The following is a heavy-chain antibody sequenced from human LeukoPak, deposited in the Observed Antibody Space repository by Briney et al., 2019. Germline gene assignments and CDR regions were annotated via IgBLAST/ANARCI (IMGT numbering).Heavy chain of an antibody. CDR2: IYHSGST. CDR1: GGSISSGGYY. V-gene: IGHV4-30-2*01. Sequence: SETLSLTCAVSGGSISSGGYYWSWIRQPPGKGLEWIGYIYHSGSTYYNPSLKSRVTISVDRSKNQFSLKLSSVTAADTAVYYCARDKVGATVHDAFDIWGQGTMVTVSS. CDR3: ARDKVGATVHDAFDI. D-gene: IGHD1-26*01. J-gene: IGHJ3*02.